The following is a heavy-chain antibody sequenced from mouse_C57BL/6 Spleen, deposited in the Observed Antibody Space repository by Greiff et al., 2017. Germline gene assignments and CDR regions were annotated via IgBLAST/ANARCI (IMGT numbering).Heavy chain of an antibody. V-gene: IGHV1-66*01. J-gene: IGHJ1*03. Sequence: QVQLQQSGPELVKPGASVKISCKASGYSFTSYYIHWVKQRPGQGLEWIGWIYPGSGNTKYNEKFKGKATLTADTSSSTAYMQLSSLTSEDSAVYYCAREAYSLYFDGWGTGTTVTVSS. CDR2: IYPGSGNT. CDR3: AREAYSLYFDG. CDR1: GYSFTSYY. D-gene: IGHD6-5*01.